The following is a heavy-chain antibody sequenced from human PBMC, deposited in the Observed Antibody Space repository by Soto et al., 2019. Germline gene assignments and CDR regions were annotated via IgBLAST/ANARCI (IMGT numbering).Heavy chain of an antibody. Sequence: PGGSLRLSCAASGFTFSNYGMHWVRQAPGKGLEWVALIWGDGSDKYYADSVNGRFTMSKDNSKNKVYLQMNSLKAEDMSVYYCAGFYCGCPSCYSGGAFDIRGQGTMVTVSS. CDR3: AGFYCGCPSCYSGGAFDI. J-gene: IGHJ3*02. CDR1: GFTFSNYG. CDR2: IWGDGSDK. V-gene: IGHV3-33*01. D-gene: IGHD2-15*01.